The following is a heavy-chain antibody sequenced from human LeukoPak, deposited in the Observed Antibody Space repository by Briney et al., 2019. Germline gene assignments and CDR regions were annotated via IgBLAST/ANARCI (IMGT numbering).Heavy chain of an antibody. V-gene: IGHV4-4*07. Sequence: PSETLSLTCTVSGGSISSYYWSWIRQPAGKGLEWIGRIYTSGSTNYNPSLKSRVTISVDTSKNQFSLKLSSVTAADTAVYYCARSKDILTGYCFDYWGQGTLVTVSS. D-gene: IGHD3-9*01. CDR1: GGSISSYY. CDR2: IYTSGST. CDR3: ARSKDILTGYCFDY. J-gene: IGHJ4*02.